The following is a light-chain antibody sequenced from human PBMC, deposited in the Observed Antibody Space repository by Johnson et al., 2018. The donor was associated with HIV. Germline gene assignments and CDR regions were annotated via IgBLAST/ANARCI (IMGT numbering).Light chain of an antibody. Sequence: QSMLTQPPSVSAAPGQKVTISCSGSSSNIGNNYVSWYQQLPGTAPKLLMYDNNKRPSGIPDRFSGSKSGTSATLGITGLQTGDEADYYCGTWDSSLSAVFGTGTKVTVL. J-gene: IGLJ1*01. CDR3: GTWDSSLSAV. CDR1: SSNIGNNY. CDR2: DNN. V-gene: IGLV1-51*01.